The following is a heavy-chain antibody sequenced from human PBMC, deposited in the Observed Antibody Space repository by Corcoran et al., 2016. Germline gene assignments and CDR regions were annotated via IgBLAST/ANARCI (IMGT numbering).Heavy chain of an antibody. CDR1: GFTFSSYG. Sequence: QVQLVESGGGVVQPGRSLRLSCAASGFTFSSYGMHWVRQAPGKGLEWVAVISYDGSNKYYADSVKGRFTISRDNSKNTLYLQMNSLRAEDTAWYYCVKDGEYYDFWSGYYDYYYYGMDVWGQGTKVTVSS. CDR3: VKDGEYYDFWSGYYDYYYYGMDV. D-gene: IGHD3-3*01. CDR2: ISYDGSNK. J-gene: IGHJ6*02. V-gene: IGHV3-30*18.